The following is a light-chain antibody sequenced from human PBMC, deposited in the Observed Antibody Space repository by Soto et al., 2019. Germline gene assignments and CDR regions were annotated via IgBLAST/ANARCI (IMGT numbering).Light chain of an antibody. J-gene: IGLJ1*01. Sequence: QSLLTQPPSLSATRGQRVNISCSGSFSNIGDNAVNWYQQLPGAAPKLLIYLNDQRPSGVPDRFSGSKSGTSAFLAISGLQSEDEADYYCAAWDDSLNALFGTGTKVTVL. CDR3: AAWDDSLNAL. CDR2: LND. CDR1: FSNIGDNA. V-gene: IGLV1-44*01.